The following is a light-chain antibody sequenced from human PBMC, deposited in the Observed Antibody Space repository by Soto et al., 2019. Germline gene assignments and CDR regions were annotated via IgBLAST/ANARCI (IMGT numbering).Light chain of an antibody. CDR3: QVWDSSSDHVV. J-gene: IGLJ2*01. V-gene: IGLV3-21*04. CDR1: KIGSKS. CDR2: YDS. Sequence: SYELTQPPSVSVAPGKTARITCGGNKIGSKSVHWYQQKPGQAPVLVIYYDSDRPSGIPERFSGSNSGNTATLTISRVEAGDEAEYYCQVWDSSSDHVVFGGGTKVTVL.